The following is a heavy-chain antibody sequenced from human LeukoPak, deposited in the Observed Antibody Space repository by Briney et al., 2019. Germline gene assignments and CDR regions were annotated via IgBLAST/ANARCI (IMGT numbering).Heavy chain of an antibody. CDR3: AREEQSHAFDI. CDR1: GFTFSSYG. CDR2: IWYDGSNK. J-gene: IGHJ3*02. Sequence: GGSLRLSCAASGFTFSSYGMHWVRQAPGKGLEWVAVIWYDGSNKYYADSVKGRFTISRDNSKNTLYLQMNSLRAEDTAVYYCAREEQSHAFDIWGQGTVVTVSS. D-gene: IGHD6-19*01. V-gene: IGHV3-33*01.